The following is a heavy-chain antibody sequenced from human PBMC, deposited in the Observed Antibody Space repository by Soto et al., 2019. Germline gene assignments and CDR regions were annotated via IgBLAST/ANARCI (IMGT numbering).Heavy chain of an antibody. J-gene: IGHJ6*02. CDR1: GDTFNSYA. CDR2: VIPIFHTA. D-gene: IGHD2-15*01. V-gene: IGHV1-69*13. CDR3: ARVGYCNTTNFLFYYYHYGMDV. Sequence: GASVKVSCKASGDTFNSYAISWVRQAPGQGLQWMGGVIPIFHTANYAQKFQARVTMTADESASTAYMELSGLRSEDTAVYYCARVGYCNTTNFLFYYYHYGMDVWGQGATVTVSS.